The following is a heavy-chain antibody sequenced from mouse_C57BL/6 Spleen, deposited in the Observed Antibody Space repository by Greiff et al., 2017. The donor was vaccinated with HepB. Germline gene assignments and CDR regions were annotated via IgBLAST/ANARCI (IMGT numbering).Heavy chain of an antibody. Sequence: VQLQQSGPELVKPGASVKIPCKASGYTFTDYNMDWVKQSHGKSLEWIGDINPNNGGTIYNQKFKGKATLTVDKSSSTAYMKLRSLTSEDTAVYYCARNYYGSSLYYFDYWGQGTTLTVSS. CDR3: ARNYYGSSLYYFDY. D-gene: IGHD1-1*01. CDR2: INPNNGGT. V-gene: IGHV1-18*01. CDR1: GYTFTDYN. J-gene: IGHJ2*01.